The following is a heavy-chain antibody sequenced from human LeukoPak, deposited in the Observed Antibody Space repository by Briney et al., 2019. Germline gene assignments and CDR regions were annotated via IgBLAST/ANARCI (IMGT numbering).Heavy chain of an antibody. CDR2: IYHSGST. D-gene: IGHD2-21*02. Sequence: SETLSLTCAVSGGSISSSNWWSWVRQPPGKGLEWIGEIYHSGSTNYNPSLKSRVTISVDKSKNQFSLKLSSVTAADTAVYYCARDKGDPDNYYYYGMDVWGEGTTVTVSS. V-gene: IGHV4-4*02. CDR3: ARDKGDPDNYYYYGMDV. CDR1: GGSISSSNW. J-gene: IGHJ6*04.